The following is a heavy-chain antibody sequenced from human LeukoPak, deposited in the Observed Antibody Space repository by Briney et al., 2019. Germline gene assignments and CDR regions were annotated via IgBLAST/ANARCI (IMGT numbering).Heavy chain of an antibody. D-gene: IGHD6-13*01. CDR2: IIPIFGTA. V-gene: IGHV1-69*05. CDR3: ASDGIAAAGLPYYYYYMDV. Sequence: SVKVSCKASGGTFSSYAISWVRQAPGQGLEWMGGIIPIFGTANYAQKFQGRVTITTDESTSTAYMELSSLRSEDTAVYYCASDGIAAAGLPYYYYYMDVWGKGTTVTVSS. J-gene: IGHJ6*03. CDR1: GGTFSSYA.